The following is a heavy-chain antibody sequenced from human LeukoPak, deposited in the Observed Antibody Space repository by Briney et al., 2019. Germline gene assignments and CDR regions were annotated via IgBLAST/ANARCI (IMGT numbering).Heavy chain of an antibody. CDR1: GFTFSNAW. J-gene: IGHJ4*02. CDR2: IKSKTDGGTT. Sequence: PGGSLRLSCAASGFTFSNAWMSWVRPAPGKGLEWVGRIKSKTDGGTTDYAAPVKGRFTISRDDSKNTLYLQMNSLKTEDTAVYYCTSDSNPHIVVVPAATDYWGQGTLVTVSS. V-gene: IGHV3-15*01. D-gene: IGHD2-2*01. CDR3: TSDSNPHIVVVPAATDY.